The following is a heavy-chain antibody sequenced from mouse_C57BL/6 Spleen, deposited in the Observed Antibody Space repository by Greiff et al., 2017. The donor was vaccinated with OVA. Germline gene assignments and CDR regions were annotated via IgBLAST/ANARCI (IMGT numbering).Heavy chain of an antibody. Sequence: VQLQQSGPELVKPGASVKISCKASGYTFTDYYMNWVKQSHGKSLEWIGDINPNNGGTSYNQKFKGKATLTVDKSSSTAYMELRSLTSEDSAVYYCARSWGWLLAFAYWGQGTLVTVSA. CDR3: ARSWGWLLAFAY. CDR1: GYTFTDYY. V-gene: IGHV1-26*01. CDR2: INPNNGGT. D-gene: IGHD2-3*01. J-gene: IGHJ3*01.